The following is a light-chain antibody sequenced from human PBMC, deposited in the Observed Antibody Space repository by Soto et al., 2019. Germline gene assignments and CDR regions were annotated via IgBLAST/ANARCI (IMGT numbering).Light chain of an antibody. Sequence: DIQMTQSPSTLSASVGDRVTITCRASQSINIWLAWYQQKPGKAPNLLIYDASNLESGVPSRFSGSGSGTELTITISSLQPDDSETYYCQRYNSYPLTFGGGTKVDIK. V-gene: IGKV1-5*01. CDR2: DAS. CDR1: QSINIW. CDR3: QRYNSYPLT. J-gene: IGKJ4*01.